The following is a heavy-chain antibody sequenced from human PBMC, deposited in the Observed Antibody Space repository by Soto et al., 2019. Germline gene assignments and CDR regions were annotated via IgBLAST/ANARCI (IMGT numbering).Heavy chain of an antibody. Sequence: GGSLRLSCAASGFTVSANYMGWVRLAPGKGLEWVSVLSSGGRTYYPDSVEGRFTISGDNSKNTVYLQMHSLRAEDTAVYYCATNNTPGGMDVWGQGTTVTVSS. J-gene: IGHJ6*02. CDR2: LSSGGRT. CDR3: ATNNTPGGMDV. V-gene: IGHV3-53*01. D-gene: IGHD1-20*01. CDR1: GFTVSANY.